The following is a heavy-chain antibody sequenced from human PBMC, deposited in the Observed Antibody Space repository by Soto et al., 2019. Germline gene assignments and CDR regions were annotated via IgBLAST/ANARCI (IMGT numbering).Heavy chain of an antibody. CDR1: GFTFSSDA. CDR3: AKFTLFRARYDFWSGYRIPDAFDI. Sequence: GGSLRLSCAASGFTFSSDAMSWVRQAPGKGLERVSAISGSGGSTYYADYVKGRFTISRDNSKNTLYLQMNSLRAEDTAVYYCAKFTLFRARYDFWSGYRIPDAFDIWGQGTMVTVS. D-gene: IGHD3-3*01. J-gene: IGHJ3*02. CDR2: ISGSGGST. V-gene: IGHV3-23*01.